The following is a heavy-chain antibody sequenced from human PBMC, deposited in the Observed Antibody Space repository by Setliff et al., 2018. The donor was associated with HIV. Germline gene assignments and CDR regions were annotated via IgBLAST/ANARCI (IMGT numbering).Heavy chain of an antibody. J-gene: IGHJ4*02. V-gene: IGHV1-2*02. CDR1: GYTFTDYY. Sequence: ASVTVSCQASGYTFTDYYFHWVRQAPGHGLEWMGWINPKFGGTLYAQKFRGRVTMTRDMSINTVYVELSSLSSDDTAGYYWARDRSTHWSGYSLGFWGPGTLVTVSS. CDR2: INPKFGGT. D-gene: IGHD3-3*01. CDR3: ARDRSTHWSGYSLGF.